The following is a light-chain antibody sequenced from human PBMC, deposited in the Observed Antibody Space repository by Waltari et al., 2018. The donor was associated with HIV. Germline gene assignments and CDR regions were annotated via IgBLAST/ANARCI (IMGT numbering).Light chain of an antibody. CDR3: ASQAGSKDV. CDR2: DVT. Sequence: QSALTQPPSASGSPGQSVTISCTGTSSDVGAYNYVSRFQQHPGKAPKLMIYDVTKRPSGVPDRFSGSKSGNTASLTVSGLQAEDEADYYCASQAGSKDVFGGGTRLTVL. V-gene: IGLV2-8*01. CDR1: SSDVGAYNY. J-gene: IGLJ2*01.